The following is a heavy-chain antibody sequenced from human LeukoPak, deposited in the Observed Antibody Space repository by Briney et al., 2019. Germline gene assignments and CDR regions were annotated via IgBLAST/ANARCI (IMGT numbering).Heavy chain of an antibody. V-gene: IGHV3-53*01. Sequence: GGSLRLSCAASGFTFGSSAMSWVRQAPGKGLEWVSVIYSGGSTYYADSVKGRFTISRDNSKNTLYLQMNSLRAEDTAVYYCARRAVYWGQGTLVTVSS. J-gene: IGHJ4*02. CDR1: GFTFGSSA. CDR3: ARRAVY. D-gene: IGHD6-25*01. CDR2: IYSGGST.